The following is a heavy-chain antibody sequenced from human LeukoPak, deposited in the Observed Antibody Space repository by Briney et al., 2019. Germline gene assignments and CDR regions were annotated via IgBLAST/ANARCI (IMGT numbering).Heavy chain of an antibody. J-gene: IGHJ6*02. D-gene: IGHD3-22*01. CDR2: INSDGTTT. CDR3: ARFNYYDSSGSVAGYYYYGMDV. V-gene: IGHV3-74*01. Sequence: GGSLRLSCAASGFSLSSYWMHWVRQAPGKGLEWVSRINSDGTTTTYADSVKGRFTISRDDAKNTLYLQMNSLRAEDTAVYYCARFNYYDSSGSVAGYYYYGMDVWGQGTTVTVSS. CDR1: GFSLSSYW.